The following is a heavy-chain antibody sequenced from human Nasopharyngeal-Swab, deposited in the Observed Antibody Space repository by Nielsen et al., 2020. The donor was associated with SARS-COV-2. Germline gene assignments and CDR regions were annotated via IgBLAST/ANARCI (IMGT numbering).Heavy chain of an antibody. CDR1: GGSISSSSYY. V-gene: IGHV4-39*07. J-gene: IGHJ6*03. CDR2: IYYSGST. Sequence: SETLSLTCTVSGGSISSSSYYWGWIRQPPGKGLEWIGSIYYSGSTYYNPSLKSRVTISVDTSKNQFSLKLSSVTAADTAVYYCARASAVAGTYYYMDVWGKGTTVTVSS. CDR3: ARASAVAGTYYYMDV. D-gene: IGHD6-19*01.